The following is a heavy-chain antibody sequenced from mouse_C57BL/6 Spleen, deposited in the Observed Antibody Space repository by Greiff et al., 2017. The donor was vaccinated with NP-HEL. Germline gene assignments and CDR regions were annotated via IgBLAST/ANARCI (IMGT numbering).Heavy chain of an antibody. V-gene: IGHV5-6*01. CDR3: AREGGTGYAMDY. CDR2: ISSGGSYT. J-gene: IGHJ4*01. CDR1: GFTFSSYG. Sequence: EVHLVESGGDLVKPGGSLKLSCAASGFTFSSYGMSWVRQTPDKRLEWVATISSGGSYTYYPDSVKGRFTISRDNAKNTLYLQMSRLKSEDTAMYYCAREGGTGYAMDYWGQGTSVTVSS. D-gene: IGHD3-3*01.